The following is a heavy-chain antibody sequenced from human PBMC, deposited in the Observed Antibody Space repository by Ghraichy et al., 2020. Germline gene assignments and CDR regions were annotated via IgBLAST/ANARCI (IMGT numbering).Heavy chain of an antibody. Sequence: LSLTCAASGFTFSSNAMHWVRQAPGKGLEWVAVISYDGSNKYYADSVKGRFTISRDNSKNTVHLQMNSLRAEDTAVYYCARDRYRGNLDAFDIWGQGTMVTVSA. CDR1: GFTFSSNA. D-gene: IGHD3-10*01. J-gene: IGHJ3*02. CDR2: ISYDGSNK. V-gene: IGHV3-30*04. CDR3: ARDRYRGNLDAFDI.